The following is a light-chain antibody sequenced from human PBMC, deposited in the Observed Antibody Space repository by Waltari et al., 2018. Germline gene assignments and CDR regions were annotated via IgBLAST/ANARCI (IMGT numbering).Light chain of an antibody. V-gene: IGKV1-9*01. CDR3: QHFNSYPLT. Sequence: DIQLPQSPSFLSDSVGDRVTLTSRASQAICTYLAWYPQTPGKAPKLLIYVASKLQTGVPSRFSGSGSGTEFTLTISGLQPEDFATYYCQHFNSYPLTFGGGTKVEIK. J-gene: IGKJ4*01. CDR2: VAS. CDR1: QAICTY.